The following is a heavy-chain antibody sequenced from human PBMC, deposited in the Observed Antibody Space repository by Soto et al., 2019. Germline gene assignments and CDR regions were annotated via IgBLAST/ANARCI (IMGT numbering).Heavy chain of an antibody. Sequence: QVQLVQSGAEVKKPGSSVKVSCKASGGTFSSYAISWVRQAPGQGLEWVGGIIPVFGTANYAQKFQGRVTITADESTRTAYMELSSLRSADTAVYYCARDSGGTTVAFGMDVWGQGTTVTVSS. D-gene: IGHD4-17*01. CDR3: ARDSGGTTVAFGMDV. CDR1: GGTFSSYA. J-gene: IGHJ6*02. V-gene: IGHV1-69*01. CDR2: IIPVFGTA.